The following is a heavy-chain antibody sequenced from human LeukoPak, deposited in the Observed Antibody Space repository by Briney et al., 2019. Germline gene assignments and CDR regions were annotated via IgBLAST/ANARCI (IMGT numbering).Heavy chain of an antibody. Sequence: SVKVSCKASGGTFSSYAINWVRQAPGQGPEWMGGITPMYGTTNYARKFQGRVTITADESTSTAYMELSSLRSEDTAVYYCARKRGVAAAGTHNWFDPWGQGTLVTVSS. J-gene: IGHJ5*02. CDR2: ITPMYGTT. D-gene: IGHD6-13*01. CDR3: ARKRGVAAAGTHNWFDP. CDR1: GGTFSSYA. V-gene: IGHV1-69*01.